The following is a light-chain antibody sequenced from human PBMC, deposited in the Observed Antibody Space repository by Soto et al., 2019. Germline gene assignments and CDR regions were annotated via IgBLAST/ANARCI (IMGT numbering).Light chain of an antibody. CDR2: DVS. V-gene: IGLV2-14*01. CDR1: NSDVGGYNY. Sequence: QSVLTQPASVSGSPGQSITISCSGTNSDVGGYNYVSWYQQHPGKAPKLMIYDVSYRPSGISNRFSGSKSDKTASLTISGLQAEDEADYYCSSYTTSSLYVFGTGTKVTVL. J-gene: IGLJ1*01. CDR3: SSYTTSSLYV.